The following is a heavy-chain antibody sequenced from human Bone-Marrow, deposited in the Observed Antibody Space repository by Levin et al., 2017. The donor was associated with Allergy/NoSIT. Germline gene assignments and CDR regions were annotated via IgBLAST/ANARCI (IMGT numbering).Heavy chain of an antibody. D-gene: IGHD5-18*01. Sequence: LRLSCAVSGGSISSGGYSWSWIRQPPGKGLEWIGYIYHSGSTYYNPSLKSRVTISVDRSKNQFSLKLSSVTAADTAVYYCASQVDTAMVTFDYWGQGTLVTVSS. V-gene: IGHV4-30-2*01. CDR3: ASQVDTAMVTFDY. CDR1: GGSISSGGYS. CDR2: IYHSGST. J-gene: IGHJ4*02.